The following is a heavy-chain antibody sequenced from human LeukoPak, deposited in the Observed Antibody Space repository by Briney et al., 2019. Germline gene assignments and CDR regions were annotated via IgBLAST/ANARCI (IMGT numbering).Heavy chain of an antibody. D-gene: IGHD6-19*01. CDR2: ISAYNGNT. CDR1: GGTFSSYA. CDR3: ASPSSGWYYGAFDI. J-gene: IGHJ3*02. V-gene: IGHV1-18*01. Sequence: ASVKVSCKASGGTFSSYAISWVRQAPGQGLEWMGWISAYNGNTNYAQKLQGRVTMTTDTSTSTAYMELRSLRSDDTAVYYCASPSSGWYYGAFDIWGQGTMVTVSS.